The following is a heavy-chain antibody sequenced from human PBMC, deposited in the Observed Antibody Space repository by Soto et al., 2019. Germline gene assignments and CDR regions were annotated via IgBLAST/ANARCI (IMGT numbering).Heavy chain of an antibody. V-gene: IGHV3-7*04. CDR2: VKPDGSEE. CDR3: ARDLNHDCGP. Sequence: EVPLVESGGGLVQPGGSLRLSCAASGFTFSNYWMTWVRQAPGKGLEGVGNVKPDGSEEYYVDSVKGRFTISRDNARNSLYLEMNSLRGEDTAVYYCARDLNHDCGPWGQGTQVTVSS. D-gene: IGHD2-21*01. CDR1: GFTFSNYW. J-gene: IGHJ5*02.